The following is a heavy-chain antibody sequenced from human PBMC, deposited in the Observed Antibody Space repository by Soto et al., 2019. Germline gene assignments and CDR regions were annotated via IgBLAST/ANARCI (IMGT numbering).Heavy chain of an antibody. J-gene: IGHJ4*02. CDR2: LSSSSNYI. CDR3: ASRDPMTGSYAPDR. CDR1: GFTFTRYR. D-gene: IGHD3-9*01. Sequence: EVQLVESGGGQVKPGGSLSLSCVASGFTFTRYRMIWVRQAPGKGLEWVASLSSSSNYIYHGDSVKGRFTISRDNAKNTVYLQMNSLRAEDTAVYYCASRDPMTGSYAPDRWGQGTLVTVSS. V-gene: IGHV3-21*06.